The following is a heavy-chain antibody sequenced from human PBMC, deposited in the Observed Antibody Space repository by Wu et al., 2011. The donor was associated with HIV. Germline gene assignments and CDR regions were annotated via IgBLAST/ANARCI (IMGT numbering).Heavy chain of an antibody. D-gene: IGHD2-21*01. Sequence: QVQPVQSGAEVKKPGSSVKVSCKASGGTFNSYAISWVRQAPGQGLEWMGGIIAIFGTANYAQKFQGRVTITADKSTTTTYMELNNLRSEDTAVYYCARDFGGDGDSWGQGTLVTVSS. CDR2: IIAIFGTA. CDR3: ARDFGGDGDS. CDR1: GGTFNSYA. J-gene: IGHJ4*02. V-gene: IGHV1-69*14.